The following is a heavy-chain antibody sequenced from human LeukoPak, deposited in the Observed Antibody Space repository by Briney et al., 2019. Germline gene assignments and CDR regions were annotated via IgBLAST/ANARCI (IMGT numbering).Heavy chain of an antibody. CDR3: ARDAYSTSSLDY. D-gene: IGHD6-6*01. V-gene: IGHV3-48*04. J-gene: IGHJ4*02. CDR2: ISSSGSTI. Sequence: PGGSLRLSCAASGFTFSSYGMHWTRQPPGKGLEWVSYISSSGSTIYYADSVKGRFTISRDNAKNSLYLQMNSLRAEDTAVYYCARDAYSTSSLDYWGRGTLVTVSS. CDR1: GFTFSSYG.